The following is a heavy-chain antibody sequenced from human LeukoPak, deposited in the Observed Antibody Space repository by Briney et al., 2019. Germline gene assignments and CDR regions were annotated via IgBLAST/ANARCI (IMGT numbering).Heavy chain of an antibody. CDR2: ISSLSGTI. CDR1: GFTLSSYS. V-gene: IGHV3-48*01. J-gene: IGHJ4*02. Sequence: GGSLRLSCAASGFTLSSYSMNWVRQAPGEGLEWVSYISSLSGTIYYADSVKGRFTISRDNAKNSLYLQMDSLRAEDTAVYYCARRGYYYDSSGYYLGGFDYWGQGTLVTVSS. CDR3: ARRGYYYDSSGYYLGGFDY. D-gene: IGHD3-22*01.